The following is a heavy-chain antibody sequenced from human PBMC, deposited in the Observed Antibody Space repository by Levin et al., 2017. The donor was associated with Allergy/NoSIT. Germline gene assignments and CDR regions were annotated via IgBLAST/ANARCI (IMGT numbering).Heavy chain of an antibody. CDR1: GGSISSGDYF. J-gene: IGHJ4*02. V-gene: IGHV4-30-2*01. D-gene: IGHD6-13*01. Sequence: PSETLSLTCAVSGGSISSGDYFWSWIRQPPGKGLEWIGYISLGGNTYYNPSLKSRVTISVDRSKNQFSLNLSSVTAADTAVYYCAGKSSRSSAPEYWGQGTLVTVSS. CDR2: ISLGGNT. CDR3: AGKSSRSSAPEY.